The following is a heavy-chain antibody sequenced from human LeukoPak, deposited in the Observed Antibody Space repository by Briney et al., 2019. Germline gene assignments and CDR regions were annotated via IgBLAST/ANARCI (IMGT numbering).Heavy chain of an antibody. CDR3: AREEVIAAAGPTLDY. J-gene: IGHJ4*02. D-gene: IGHD6-13*01. CDR2: INPNSGGT. Sequence: ASVKVSCKASGYTXTDYYMHWVRQAPGQGLEWMGWINPNSGGTNYAQKFQGRVTTTRDTSISTAYMELSRLRSDDTAVFYCAREEVIAAAGPTLDYWGQGALVTVSS. V-gene: IGHV1-2*02. CDR1: GYTXTDYY.